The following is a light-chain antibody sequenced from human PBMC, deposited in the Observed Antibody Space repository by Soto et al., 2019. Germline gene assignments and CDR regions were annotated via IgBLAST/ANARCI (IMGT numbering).Light chain of an antibody. J-gene: IGLJ2*01. CDR3: CAYTTSRTVV. CDR1: SNDVGAYKY. Sequence: QSALTQSASVSGSPGQSITISCTGTSNDVGAYKYVSWYQQYPGKVPKLMIYEVFNRPSGVSHRLSGSKSGNTASLTISGLQAEDEADYYCCAYTTSRTVVFGGGTKLTVL. V-gene: IGLV2-14*03. CDR2: EVF.